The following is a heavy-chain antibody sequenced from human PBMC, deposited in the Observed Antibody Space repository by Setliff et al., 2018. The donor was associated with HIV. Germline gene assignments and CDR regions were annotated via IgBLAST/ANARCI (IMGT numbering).Heavy chain of an antibody. J-gene: IGHJ6*03. Sequence: PGGSLRLSCAASGFTYSSYAMNWVRQAPGKGLEWLANIRPDGSQGYYVDSVKGRFTISRDNAKNSLYLQMNSLRAEDTAVYYCARPRGGFGTYSYSYYMDVWGKGTTVTVSS. CDR3: ARPRGGFGTYSYSYYMDV. CDR1: GFTYSSYA. V-gene: IGHV3-7*03. D-gene: IGHD3-10*01. CDR2: IRPDGSQG.